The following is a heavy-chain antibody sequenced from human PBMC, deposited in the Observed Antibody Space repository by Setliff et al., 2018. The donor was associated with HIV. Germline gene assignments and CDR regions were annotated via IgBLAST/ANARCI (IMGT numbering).Heavy chain of an antibody. CDR2: IYPSDSDT. J-gene: IGHJ6*02. V-gene: IGHV5-51*01. CDR3: ARCSGGYPCDGMDG. Sequence: PGESLKISCKGFGYRFTSYWIGWARHMPGKGLEWMGIIYPSDSDTRYSPSFQGQVTISADKSISIAYLQWNSLKASDTAMYYCARCSGGYPCDGMDGWGQGTTVTVSS. CDR1: GYRFTSYW. D-gene: IGHD1-26*01.